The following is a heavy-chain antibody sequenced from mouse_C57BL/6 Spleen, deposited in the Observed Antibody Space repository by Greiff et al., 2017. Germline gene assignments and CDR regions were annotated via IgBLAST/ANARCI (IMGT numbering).Heavy chain of an antibody. CDR1: GYSITSGYY. CDR2: ISYDGSN. CDR3: ARCSSYRYYFDY. D-gene: IGHD1-1*01. V-gene: IGHV3-6*01. J-gene: IGHJ2*01. Sequence: DVQLQESGPGLVKPSQSLSLTCSVTGYSITSGYYWNWIRQFPGNKLEWMGYISYDGSNNYNPSLKNRISITRDTSKNQFFLKLNSVTTEDTATYYCARCSSYRYYFDYWGQGTTLTVSS.